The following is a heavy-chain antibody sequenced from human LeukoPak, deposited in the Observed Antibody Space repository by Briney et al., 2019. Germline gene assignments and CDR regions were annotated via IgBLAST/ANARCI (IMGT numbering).Heavy chain of an antibody. V-gene: IGHV3-30-3*01. Sequence: GGSLRLSCAASGFTFSSYAMHWVRRAPGKGLEWVAVISYDGSNKYYADSVKGRFTISRDNSKNTLYLQMNSLRAEDTAVYYCARGEQLVLEYWGQGTLVTVSS. CDR2: ISYDGSNK. D-gene: IGHD6-13*01. J-gene: IGHJ4*02. CDR1: GFTFSSYA. CDR3: ARGEQLVLEY.